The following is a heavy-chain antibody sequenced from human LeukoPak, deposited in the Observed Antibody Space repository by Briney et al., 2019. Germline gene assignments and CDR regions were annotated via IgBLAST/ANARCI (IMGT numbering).Heavy chain of an antibody. D-gene: IGHD3-22*01. CDR1: GFTFSSYA. V-gene: IGHV3-64*01. J-gene: IGHJ3*02. CDR3: ARGVYYYDSSGYLDAFDI. Sequence: GGSLRLSCAASGFTFSSYAMHWVRQAPGKGLEYVSAISSNGGSTYYANSVKGRFTISRDNSKNTLYLQMGSLRAEDTAVYYCARGVYYYDSSGYLDAFDIWGQGTMVTVSS. CDR2: ISSNGGST.